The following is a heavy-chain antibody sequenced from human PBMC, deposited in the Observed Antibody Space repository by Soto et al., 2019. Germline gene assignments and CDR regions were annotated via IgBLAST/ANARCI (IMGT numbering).Heavy chain of an antibody. CDR2: IYDSGTT. Sequence: QVQLQESGPGLVKPSGTLSLTCAVSGGSFSRGYWWSWVRQPPGKGLEWIGEIYDSGTTNYSPSPKSRVTILVDKSKNQFSLRLRSVSAADTALYYCARGGGLNTRWYEGGFDSWGQGTLVTVSS. CDR3: ARGGGLNTRWYEGGFDS. J-gene: IGHJ4*02. CDR1: GGSFSRGYW. V-gene: IGHV4-4*02. D-gene: IGHD6-13*01.